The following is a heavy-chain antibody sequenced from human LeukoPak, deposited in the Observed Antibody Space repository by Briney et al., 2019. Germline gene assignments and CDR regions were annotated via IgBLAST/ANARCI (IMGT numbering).Heavy chain of an antibody. D-gene: IGHD2-15*01. CDR3: AKGPQRRYCSGGSCYSDY. CDR1: GFTFSSYA. CDR2: ISGSGGST. J-gene: IGHJ4*02. V-gene: IGHV3-23*01. Sequence: GGSLRLSCAAPGFTFSSYAMSWVRQAPGKGLEWVSAISGSGGSTYYADSVKGRFTISRDNSKNTLYLQMNSLRAEDTAVYYCAKGPQRRYCSGGSCYSDYWGQGTLVTVSS.